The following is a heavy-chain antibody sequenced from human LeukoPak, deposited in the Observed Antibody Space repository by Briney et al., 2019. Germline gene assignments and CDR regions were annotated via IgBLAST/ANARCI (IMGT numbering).Heavy chain of an antibody. J-gene: IGHJ4*02. CDR3: AKDPGYGLYYFDY. CDR1: GLTFSSYW. Sequence: GGSLRLSCAASGLTFSSYWMSWVRQAPGKGLEWVANIKQDGSEKYYVDSVKGRFTISRDNAKNSLHLQMNSLRAEDTAVYYCAKDPGYGLYYFDYWGQGTLVTVSS. V-gene: IGHV3-7*01. CDR2: IKQDGSEK. D-gene: IGHD5-18*01.